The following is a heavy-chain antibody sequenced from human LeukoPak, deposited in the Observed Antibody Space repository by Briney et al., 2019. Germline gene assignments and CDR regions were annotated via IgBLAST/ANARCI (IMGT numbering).Heavy chain of an antibody. CDR3: ARQSPRTTVTTH. D-gene: IGHD4-17*01. J-gene: IGHJ4*02. Sequence: SETLSLTCTVSGGSISSSSYYWGWIRLPPGKGLEWIGSVYYSGSTYYNPSLKSRFTISVDTSKNQFSLKLSSVTAADTAVYYCARQSPRTTVTTHWGQGTLVTVSS. CDR1: GGSISSSSYY. CDR2: VYYSGST. V-gene: IGHV4-39*01.